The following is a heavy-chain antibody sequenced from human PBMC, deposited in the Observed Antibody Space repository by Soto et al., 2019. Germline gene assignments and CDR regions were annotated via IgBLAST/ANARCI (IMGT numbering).Heavy chain of an antibody. J-gene: IGHJ4*02. D-gene: IGHD3-22*01. V-gene: IGHV3-21*01. CDR2: ISSSSSYI. CDR1: GFTFMSYT. CDR3: ARGSFFYETSGYYPPDY. Sequence: GGSLRLSCAVSGFTFMSYTMNWVRQAPGTGLEWVASISSSSSYIEYADSLKGRFTISRDNAKNSVHLQMRSLRAEDTAVYYCARGSFFYETSGYYPPDYWGQGTLVTVSS.